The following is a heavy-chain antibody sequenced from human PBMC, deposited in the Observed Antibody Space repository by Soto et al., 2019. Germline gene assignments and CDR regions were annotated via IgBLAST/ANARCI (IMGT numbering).Heavy chain of an antibody. J-gene: IGHJ5*02. D-gene: IGHD6-13*01. CDR3: ARGDSSSWYLNWFHP. CDR1: GDTISTAGYY. V-gene: IGHV4-61*08. Sequence: PSETLSLTCGVSGDTISTAGYYWSWIRQPPGKGLEWIGYIYYSGSTNYNPSLKSRVTISVDTSKNQFSLNLNSVTAADTAVYYCARGDSSSWYLNWFHPWGQGPLVTVSS. CDR2: IYYSGST.